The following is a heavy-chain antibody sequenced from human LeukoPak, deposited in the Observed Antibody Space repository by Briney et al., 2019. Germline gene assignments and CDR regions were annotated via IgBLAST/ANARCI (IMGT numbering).Heavy chain of an antibody. CDR1: GDSISSDDYY. D-gene: IGHD4-17*01. V-gene: IGHV4-30-4*08. CDR2: IYYSGST. Sequence: SETLSLTCTVSGDSISSDDYYWSWIRQPPGKGLEWIGYIYYSGSTYCNPSLKSRVTISLDKSKNQFSLELSSVTAADTAVYYCAGPVTTSGEIDYWGQGTLVTVSS. CDR3: AGPVTTSGEIDY. J-gene: IGHJ4*02.